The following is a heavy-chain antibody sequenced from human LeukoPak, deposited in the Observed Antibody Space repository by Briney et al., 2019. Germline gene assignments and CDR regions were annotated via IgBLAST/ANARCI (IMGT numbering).Heavy chain of an antibody. CDR3: ARTPPSGATYDY. CDR2: MSPNSGNT. D-gene: IGHD6-19*01. J-gene: IGHJ4*02. CDR1: GYTFTSYD. V-gene: IGHV1-8*01. Sequence: ASVKVSCKASGYTFTSYDINWVRQATGQGLEWMGWMSPNSGNTGYVQKFQGRVTMTRNTSISTAYMELSSLRSEDTAVYYCARTPPSGATYDYWGQETLVTVSS.